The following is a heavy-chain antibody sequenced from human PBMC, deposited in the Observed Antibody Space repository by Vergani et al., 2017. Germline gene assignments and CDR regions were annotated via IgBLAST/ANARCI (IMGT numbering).Heavy chain of an antibody. CDR1: GGTFSSYA. CDR2: MNPNSGNT. D-gene: IGHD2-2*01. V-gene: IGHV1-8*02. CDR3: ARCCSSTSCPFDY. Sequence: QVQLVQSGAEVKKPGSSVKVSCKASGGTFSSYAISWVRQAPGQGLEWMGWMNPNSGNTGYAQKFQGRVTMTRNTSISTAYMELSSLRSEDTAVYYCARCCSSTSCPFDYWGQGTLVTVSS. J-gene: IGHJ4*02.